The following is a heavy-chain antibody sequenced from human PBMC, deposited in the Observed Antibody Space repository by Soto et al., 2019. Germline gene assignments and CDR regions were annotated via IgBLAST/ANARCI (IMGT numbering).Heavy chain of an antibody. J-gene: IGHJ4*02. D-gene: IGHD5-18*01. CDR3: ASWRGGYTYGLDH. Sequence: EVQLVESGGGFVQPGGSLRLSCAASGFTFSSQWLHWVRQAPGKGLVWISRIKNDGTSTNYADSVKGRFTVSRDNAKKTMSLQMNSLRDEDTAVYYCASWRGGYTYGLDHWGEGTPVTVSS. CDR1: GFTFSSQW. V-gene: IGHV3-74*01. CDR2: IKNDGTST.